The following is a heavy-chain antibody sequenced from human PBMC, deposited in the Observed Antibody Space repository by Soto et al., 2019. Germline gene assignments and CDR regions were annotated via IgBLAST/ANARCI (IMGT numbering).Heavy chain of an antibody. CDR2: ISSSSSYI. CDR1: GFTFSSYS. D-gene: IGHD2-2*01. V-gene: IGHV3-21*01. Sequence: GGSLRLSCAASGFTFSSYSMNWVRQAPGKELEWVSSISSSSSYIYYADSVKGRFTISRDNAKNSLYLQMNSLRAEDAAVYYCARELVVVPAAGYGMDVWGQGTTVTVS. J-gene: IGHJ6*02. CDR3: ARELVVVPAAGYGMDV.